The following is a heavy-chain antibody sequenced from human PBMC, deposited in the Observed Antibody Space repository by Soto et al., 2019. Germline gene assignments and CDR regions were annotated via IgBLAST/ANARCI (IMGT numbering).Heavy chain of an antibody. V-gene: IGHV4-59*01. J-gene: IGHJ4*02. CDR3: ARGERRARDFVY. CDR1: GGSISSYY. CDR2: IYYSGST. D-gene: IGHD1-26*01. Sequence: SETLSLTCTVSGGSISSYYWSWIRQPPGKGLEWIGYIYYSGSTNYNPSLKSRVTISVDTSKNQFSLKLSSVTAADTAVYYCARGERRARDFVYWGQGTLVTVSS.